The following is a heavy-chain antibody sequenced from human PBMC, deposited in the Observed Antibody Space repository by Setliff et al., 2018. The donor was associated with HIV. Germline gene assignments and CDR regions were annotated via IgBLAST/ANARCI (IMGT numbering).Heavy chain of an antibody. CDR1: GYTFTGYY. V-gene: IGHV1-2*06. CDR3: ARDGDSSGWPYNWFDP. D-gene: IGHD6-19*01. J-gene: IGHJ5*02. Sequence: ASVKVSCKASGYTFTGYYMHWVRQAPGQGLEWMGRINPNSGGTNCAQKFQGRVTMTRDTSISTAYMELSRLRSDDTAVYYCARDGDSSGWPYNWFDPWGQGTLVTVSS. CDR2: INPNSGGT.